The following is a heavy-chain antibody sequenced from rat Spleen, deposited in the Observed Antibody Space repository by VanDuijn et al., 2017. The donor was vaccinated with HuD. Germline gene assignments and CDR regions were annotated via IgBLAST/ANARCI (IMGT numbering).Heavy chain of an antibody. J-gene: IGHJ2*01. CDR3: TRDVPYYYSGDEDDY. D-gene: IGHD1-1*01. CDR2: ITNTGGST. V-gene: IGHV5-31*01. CDR1: GFTFNNYW. Sequence: EVQLVESGGGLVQPGRSLKLSCAASGFTFNNYWMTWIRQAPGKGLEWVASITNTGGSTYYPDSVKGRFTISRDNAKSTLYLQMNSLRSEDTATYYCTRDVPYYYSGDEDDYWGQGVMVTVSS.